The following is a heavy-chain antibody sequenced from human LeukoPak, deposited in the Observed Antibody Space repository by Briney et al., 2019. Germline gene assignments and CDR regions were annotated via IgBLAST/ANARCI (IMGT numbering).Heavy chain of an antibody. CDR3: ARDRGMTTFDY. J-gene: IGHJ4*02. V-gene: IGHV3-30*04. CDR2: ISYDGSNK. Sequence: SYAXXXVRQAPGKGLEWVAVISYDGSNKYYADSVKGRFTISRDNSKNTLYLQMNSLRAEDTAVYYCARDRGMTTFDYWGQGTLVTVSS. D-gene: IGHD1-1*01. CDR1: SYA.